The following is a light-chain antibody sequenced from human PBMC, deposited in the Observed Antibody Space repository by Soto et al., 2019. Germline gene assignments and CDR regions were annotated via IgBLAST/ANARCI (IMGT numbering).Light chain of an antibody. CDR1: QSVLYSSNNTNY. Sequence: DIVMTQSPDSLAVSLGERATINCKSSQSVLYSSNNTNYLAWYQQKPGQPPKLLIYWASTRESGVPDRFSGSGSGTDFTLTISSLQAEDVAVYYCQQYYSTPRTFGQGTKVESK. CDR2: WAS. J-gene: IGKJ1*01. V-gene: IGKV4-1*01. CDR3: QQYYSTPRT.